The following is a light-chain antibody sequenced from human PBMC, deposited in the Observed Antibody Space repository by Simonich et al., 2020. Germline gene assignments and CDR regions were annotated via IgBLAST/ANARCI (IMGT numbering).Light chain of an antibody. V-gene: IGKV1-13*02. Sequence: AIQLTQSPSSLSASVGDRVTITCRASQGISSALAWYQQKPGKAPKLLIYDASSLESGVPSRFSGSGSGTEFTLTISSLQPEDFATYYCQQFNSYSLITFGQGTRLEIK. CDR3: QQFNSYSLIT. CDR2: DAS. J-gene: IGKJ5*01. CDR1: QGISSA.